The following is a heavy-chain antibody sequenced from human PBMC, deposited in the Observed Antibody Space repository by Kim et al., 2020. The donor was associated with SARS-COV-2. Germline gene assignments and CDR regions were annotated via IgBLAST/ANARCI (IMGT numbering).Heavy chain of an antibody. V-gene: IGHV3-48*02. CDR3: ASYGDSGIDI. D-gene: IGHD4-17*01. Sequence: TIYYADSVKGRFTISRDNAKNSLYLQMNSLRDEDTAVYYCASYGDSGIDIWGQGTMVTVSS. J-gene: IGHJ3*02. CDR2: TI.